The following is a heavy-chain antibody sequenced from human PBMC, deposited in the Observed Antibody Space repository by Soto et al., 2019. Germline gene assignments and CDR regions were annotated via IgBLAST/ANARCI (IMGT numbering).Heavy chain of an antibody. CDR1: KFSFNNYW. CDR2: INHDGSKT. J-gene: IGHJ4*02. V-gene: IGHV3-74*01. CDR3: VREPWGFSGTWYDY. Sequence: GGSLRLSCAASKFSFNNYWMHWARQVPGKGPAWVSRINHDGSKTEYADSVKGRFTISRDNTKNTLYLQMNSLRVEDTAMYYCVREPWGFSGTWYDYWGQGTLVTVSS. D-gene: IGHD6-13*01.